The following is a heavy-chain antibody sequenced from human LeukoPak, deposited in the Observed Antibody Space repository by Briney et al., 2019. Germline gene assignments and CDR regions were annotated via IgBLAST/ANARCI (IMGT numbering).Heavy chain of an antibody. CDR2: INHSGST. D-gene: IGHD3-22*01. Sequence: WIRQPPGKGLEWIGEINHSGSTNYNPSLKSRVTISVDTSKNQFSLRLSSVTAADTAVLYCARVDFYYDSSGPIQAFDYWGQGTLVTVSS. J-gene: IGHJ4*02. CDR3: ARVDFYYDSSGPIQAFDY. V-gene: IGHV4-34*01.